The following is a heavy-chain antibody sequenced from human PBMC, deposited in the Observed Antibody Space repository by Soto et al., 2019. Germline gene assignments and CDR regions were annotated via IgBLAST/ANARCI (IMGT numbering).Heavy chain of an antibody. D-gene: IGHD6-13*01. J-gene: IGHJ5*02. V-gene: IGHV4-31*03. Sequence: QVQLQESGPGLVKPSQTLSLTCTVSGGSISSGGYYWSWIRQHPGKGLEWIGYIYYSGSPYYNPSLLSRVTKSVDTSKNQLSLKLSSVTAADTAVYYCACQIRGSRNGTADNWFDPCGQGTLVTVSS. CDR3: ACQIRGSRNGTADNWFDP. CDR2: IYYSGSP. CDR1: GGSISSGGYY.